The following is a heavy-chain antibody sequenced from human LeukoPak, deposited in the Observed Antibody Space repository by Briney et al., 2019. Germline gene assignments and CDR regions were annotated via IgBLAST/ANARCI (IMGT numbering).Heavy chain of an antibody. CDR3: AITIVSSGWFVSYYGMDV. Sequence: SETLSLTCTVSGGSISSYYWSWIRQPAGKGLEWIGRIYTSGSTNYNPSLKSRVTMSVDTSKNRFSLKLSSVTAADAAVYYCAITIVSSGWFVSYYGMDVWGQGTTVTVSS. V-gene: IGHV4-4*07. D-gene: IGHD6-19*01. CDR1: GGSISSYY. J-gene: IGHJ6*02. CDR2: IYTSGST.